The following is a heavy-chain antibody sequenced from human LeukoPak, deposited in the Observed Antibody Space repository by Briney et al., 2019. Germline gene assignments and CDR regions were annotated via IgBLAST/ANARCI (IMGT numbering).Heavy chain of an antibody. V-gene: IGHV1-18*01. J-gene: IGHJ4*02. CDR3: ARELHVERDDY. D-gene: IGHD1-1*01. CDR1: DFSFTSYG. Sequence: ASVKVSCKASDFSFTSYGMSWVRQAPGQGLEWMGWISAYNGSTKYAQKLQGRVTMTTDTSTGTAYMELRSLRPDDTAVYYCARELHVERDDYWGQGTLVTVSS. CDR2: ISAYNGST.